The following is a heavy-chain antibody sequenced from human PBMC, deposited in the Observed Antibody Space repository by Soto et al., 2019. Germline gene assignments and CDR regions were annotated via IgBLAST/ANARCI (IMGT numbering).Heavy chain of an antibody. D-gene: IGHD3-3*01. V-gene: IGHV3-11*06. CDR2: ISSSSSST. J-gene: IGHJ4*02. Sequence: QVQLVESGGGLVKPGGSLRLSCAGSGFTFGDYYMSWIRQAPGKGLEWISYISSSSSSTNYADSVKGRFTISRDNAKNSLYLQMNRLRAEDTAVYYCARAPFTTDYWGQGTLVTVSS. CDR3: ARAPFTTDY. CDR1: GFTFGDYY.